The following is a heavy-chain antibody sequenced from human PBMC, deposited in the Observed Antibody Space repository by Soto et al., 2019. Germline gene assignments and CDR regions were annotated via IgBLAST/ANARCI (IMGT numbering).Heavy chain of an antibody. CDR1: GGSISSYY. V-gene: IGHV4-59*08. CDR2: IIYSGST. Sequence: QVQLQESGPGLVKPSETLSLTCTVSGGSISSYYWSWIRQPPGKERGGIGIIIYSGSTNYNPSLKSRVTISVDTSKNQFSLKLSSVTAADTAVYYCARRAEYYDFWSGYPNNDAFDIWGQGTMVTVSS. J-gene: IGHJ3*02. D-gene: IGHD3-3*01. CDR3: ARRAEYYDFWSGYPNNDAFDI.